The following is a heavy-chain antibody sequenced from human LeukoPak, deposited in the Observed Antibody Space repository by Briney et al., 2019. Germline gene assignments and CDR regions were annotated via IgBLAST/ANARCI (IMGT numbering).Heavy chain of an antibody. CDR3: ARVSRWSDWAFEG. CDR1: GGSITSYY. J-gene: IGHJ4*02. V-gene: IGHV4-59*01. D-gene: IGHD3-16*01. Sequence: SETLSLTCTVSGGSITSYYWNWIRQPPGKGLEWMGYMHYGGTTNYNPSLKSRVTISVDTSKMQISLKLSSVTAAGTAVYYCARVSRWSDWAFEGWGQGTLVTVSS. CDR2: MHYGGTT.